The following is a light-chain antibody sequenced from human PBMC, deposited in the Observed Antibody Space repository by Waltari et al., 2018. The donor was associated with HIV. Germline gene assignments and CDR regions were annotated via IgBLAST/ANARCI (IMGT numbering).Light chain of an antibody. CDR2: GAS. Sequence: EIVMTQSPVTLSVSPGERATLSCRASQTVSSNLAWYQQIHGQAPRLLIYGASIMATGVPARFSGSGSGTDFTLTINSLQSEDFAVYYCQQYYDWPRAFGQGTKVEIK. CDR1: QTVSSN. V-gene: IGKV3-15*01. CDR3: QQYYDWPRA. J-gene: IGKJ1*01.